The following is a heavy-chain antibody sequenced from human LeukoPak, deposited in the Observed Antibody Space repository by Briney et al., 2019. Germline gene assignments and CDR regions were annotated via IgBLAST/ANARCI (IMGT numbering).Heavy chain of an antibody. D-gene: IGHD2-15*01. CDR1: GFTFSSYG. V-gene: IGHV3-23*01. CDR2: ISGSGGST. J-gene: IGHJ4*02. CDR3: ARDSVVGVATWDY. Sequence: PGGTLRLSCAASGFTFSSYGMSWVRQAPGKGLEWVSAISGSGGSTYYADSVKGRFTISRDNSKNTLYLQMNSLRVEDTAFYYCARDSVVGVATWDYWGQGTLVTVSS.